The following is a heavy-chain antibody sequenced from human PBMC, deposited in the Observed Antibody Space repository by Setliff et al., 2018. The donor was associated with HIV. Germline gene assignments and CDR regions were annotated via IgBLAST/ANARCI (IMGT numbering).Heavy chain of an antibody. CDR3: ARQPTDASGYNNWFDS. J-gene: IGHJ5*01. Sequence: GESLKISCKGSGYSFINYWIGWARQMPGRGLEWMGIIYPGDSDTRYSPSFEGQVTMSADKSINTAYLQWNSLKASDTAMYYCARQPTDASGYNNWFDSWGQGTLVTVSS. CDR1: GYSFINYW. D-gene: IGHD3-3*01. CDR2: IYPGDSDT. V-gene: IGHV5-51*01.